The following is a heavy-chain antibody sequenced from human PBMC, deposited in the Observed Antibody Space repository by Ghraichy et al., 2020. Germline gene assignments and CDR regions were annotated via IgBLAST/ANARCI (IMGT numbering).Heavy chain of an antibody. CDR1: GGSISSSSYY. Sequence: GSLRLSCTVSGGSISSSSYYWGWIRQPPGKGLEWIGSIYFSGSTYYNSSLKSRVTISVDTSKNQFSLKLSSVTAADTAVYYCARHPALTTVTFDYWGQGALVTVSS. CDR2: IYFSGST. J-gene: IGHJ4*02. D-gene: IGHD4-11*01. V-gene: IGHV4-39*01. CDR3: ARHPALTTVTFDY.